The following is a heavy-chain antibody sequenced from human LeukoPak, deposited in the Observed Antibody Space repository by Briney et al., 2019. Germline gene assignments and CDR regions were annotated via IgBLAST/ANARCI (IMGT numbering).Heavy chain of an antibody. D-gene: IGHD3-16*01. CDR2: FYHGGST. Sequence: PSETLSLTCTVSGYSISTGYYWDWIRQPPGKGLEWIGTFYHGGSTYYNPSLKSRVTISVDTSKNQFSLNLTSVTAADTAVYYCARDKMGGFDYWGQGTLVTVSS. J-gene: IGHJ4*02. CDR1: GYSISTGYY. CDR3: ARDKMGGFDY. V-gene: IGHV4-38-2*02.